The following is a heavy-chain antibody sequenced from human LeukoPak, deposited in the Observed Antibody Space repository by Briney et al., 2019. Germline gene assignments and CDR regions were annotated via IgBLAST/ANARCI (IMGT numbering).Heavy chain of an antibody. J-gene: IGHJ4*02. CDR3: ARDGPGGIPLN. Sequence: TVKVSVKARRYTFTSCGISWVRQATEQELEWMGWISAYNGNTNYAQKLQGRVTMTTDTSTSKAYMERRSLRSDDTAVYYCARDGPGGIPLNWGQGTLVTVSS. CDR2: ISAYNGNT. D-gene: IGHD6-13*01. CDR1: RYTFTSCG. V-gene: IGHV1-18*01.